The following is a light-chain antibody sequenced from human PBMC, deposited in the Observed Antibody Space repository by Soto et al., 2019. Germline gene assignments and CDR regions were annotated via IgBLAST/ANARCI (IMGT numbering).Light chain of an antibody. CDR3: MQALQTPLT. Sequence: DIVMTQSPLSLPVTPGEPASISCRSSASLLHSNGYNSLDWYMQKPGQSPQLLIYFGSYRASGVPDRFSGSGSGTDFTLKISRVEAEDVGVYYCMQALQTPLTFGGGTKVEIK. CDR1: ASLLHSNGYNS. J-gene: IGKJ4*01. V-gene: IGKV2-28*01. CDR2: FGS.